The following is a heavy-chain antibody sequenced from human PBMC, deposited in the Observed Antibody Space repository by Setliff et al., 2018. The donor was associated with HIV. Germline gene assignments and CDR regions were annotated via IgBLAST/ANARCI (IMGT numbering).Heavy chain of an antibody. J-gene: IGHJ6*02. CDR2: ISSSGSTI. CDR1: GFTFSSYE. Sequence: GGSLRLSCAASGFTFSSYEMNWARQAPGKGLEWVSYISSSGSTIYYADSVKGRFTISRDNAKNSLYLQMNSLRAEDTAVYYCARDDSNYRQHGMDVWGQGTTVTAP. CDR3: ARDDSNYRQHGMDV. D-gene: IGHD4-4*01. V-gene: IGHV3-48*03.